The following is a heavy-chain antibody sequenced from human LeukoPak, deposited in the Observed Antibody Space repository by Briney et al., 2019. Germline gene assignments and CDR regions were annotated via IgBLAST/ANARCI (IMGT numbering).Heavy chain of an antibody. Sequence: GGSLRLSCAASGFTFSAYTIHWVRQAPGRRLESVSAIISNGGSTYYANSVKGRFTISRDNSKNTMYLQMGNLRAEDMAVYYCARVKMGATISDYYYYYMDVWGKGTTVTVSS. J-gene: IGHJ6*03. D-gene: IGHD1-26*01. V-gene: IGHV3-64*01. CDR2: IISNGGST. CDR1: GFTFSAYT. CDR3: ARVKMGATISDYYYYYMDV.